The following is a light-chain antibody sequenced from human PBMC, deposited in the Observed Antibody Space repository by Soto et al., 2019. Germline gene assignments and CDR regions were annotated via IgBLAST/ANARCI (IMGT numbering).Light chain of an antibody. J-gene: IGKJ1*01. V-gene: IGKV3-20*01. CDR3: QQYGNSPQT. CDR2: GAS. Sequence: EIVLTQSPGTLSLSPGERATLSCRASQSVTTNYLAWYQHKPGQAPRLLIHGASSRATGIPDRFSGSGSGTDFTLTISSLEPEDFAVYFCQQYGNSPQTFGQGTKVEIK. CDR1: QSVTTNY.